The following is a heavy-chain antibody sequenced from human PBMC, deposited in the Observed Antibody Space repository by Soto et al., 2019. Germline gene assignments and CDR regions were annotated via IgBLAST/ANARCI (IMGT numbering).Heavy chain of an antibody. Sequence: EVQLVESGGGLVKPGGSLRLSCAASGFTFSNAWMSWVRQAPGKGLEWVSAISGSGGSTYYADSVKGRFTISRDNSKNTLYLQMNSLRAEDTAVYYCAKDYWQWLVRELCFDYWGQGTLVTVSS. D-gene: IGHD6-19*01. CDR2: ISGSGGST. CDR3: AKDYWQWLVRELCFDY. J-gene: IGHJ4*02. CDR1: GFTFSNAW. V-gene: IGHV3-23*04.